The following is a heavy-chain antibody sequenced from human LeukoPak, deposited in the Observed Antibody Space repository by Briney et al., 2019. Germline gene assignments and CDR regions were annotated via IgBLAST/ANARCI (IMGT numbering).Heavy chain of an antibody. CDR1: GFIFSSHG. CDR3: AKGTGSYSEYHFDQ. D-gene: IGHD1-1*01. CDR2: TRSDDSYI. J-gene: IGHJ4*02. V-gene: IGHV3-30*02. Sequence: PGGSLRLSCTTSGFIFSSHGMHWVRQAPGKGLEWVAFTRSDDSYIYYSRSVQGRFVISRDNSKSILYLQMNSLKSDDTATYFCAKGTGSYSEYHFDQWGQGALVIVSS.